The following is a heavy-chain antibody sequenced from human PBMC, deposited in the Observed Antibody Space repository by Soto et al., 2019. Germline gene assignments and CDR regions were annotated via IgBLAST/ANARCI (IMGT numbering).Heavy chain of an antibody. J-gene: IGHJ6*03. V-gene: IGHV4-59*08. D-gene: IGHD1-1*01. Sequence: PSETLSLTCTASGGSISSYYWSWIRQPPGKGLEWIGYIYYSGSTNYNPSLKSRVTISVDTSKNQFSLKLSSVTAADTAVYYCARHVGTYYMDVWGKGTTVTVSS. CDR1: GGSISSYY. CDR3: ARHVGTYYMDV. CDR2: IYYSGST.